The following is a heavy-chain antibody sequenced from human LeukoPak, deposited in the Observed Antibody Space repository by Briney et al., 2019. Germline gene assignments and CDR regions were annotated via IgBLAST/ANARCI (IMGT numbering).Heavy chain of an antibody. V-gene: IGHV4-34*01. CDR2: INHSGYT. J-gene: IGHJ4*02. Sequence: SETLSLTCAVSGVPFSNYYWSWVRQSPRQGLEWIGEINHSGYTNYNPSLKSRVTMSIDTSKNQFSLILTSVTAADAGVYYCTRAVAGHPDCGQGTLVTVSS. CDR3: TRAVAGHPD. CDR1: GVPFSNYY. D-gene: IGHD6-19*01.